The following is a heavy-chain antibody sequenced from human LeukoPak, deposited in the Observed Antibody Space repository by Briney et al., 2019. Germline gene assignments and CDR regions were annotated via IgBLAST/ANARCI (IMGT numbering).Heavy chain of an antibody. CDR3: ASARDIGWEGMWN. V-gene: IGHV4-59*08. CDR1: VGSISSFY. Sequence: PSETLSLTCTVSVGSISSFYWSRIRQPPGKGLEWIGSIYYSGSTNYNPSLKSRVTISVDTSKNQFSLKLSSVTAADTAVYYCASARDIGWEGMWNWGQGNLVTVSS. CDR2: IYYSGST. J-gene: IGHJ4*02. D-gene: IGHD2-15*01.